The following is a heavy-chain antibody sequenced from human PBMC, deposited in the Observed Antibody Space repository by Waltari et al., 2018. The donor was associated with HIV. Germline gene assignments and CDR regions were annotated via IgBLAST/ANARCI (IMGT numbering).Heavy chain of an antibody. J-gene: IGHJ6*02. Sequence: QVQLVQSGAEVKKPGASVKVSCKASGYTFTSYDLNWVRQDTGQGLEWMGWMNPNSGNTGYAQKFQGRVTMTRNTSISTAYMELSSLRSEDTAVYYCARLGYCSSTSCYYYYYYGMDVWGQGTTVTVSS. D-gene: IGHD2-2*01. CDR1: GYTFTSYD. V-gene: IGHV1-8*01. CDR2: MNPNSGNT. CDR3: ARLGYCSSTSCYYYYYYGMDV.